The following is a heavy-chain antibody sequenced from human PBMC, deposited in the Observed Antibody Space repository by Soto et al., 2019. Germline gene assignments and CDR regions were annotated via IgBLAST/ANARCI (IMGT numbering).Heavy chain of an antibody. CDR2: ISTSGNTI. V-gene: IGHV3-48*03. Sequence: GGSLRLSCAASGFTFSSYEMNWVRQAPGKGLEWVSYISTSGNTIHYADSVKGRFTISRDNSKNTLYLQMSSLRADDTALYYCVKAPARGYSYDGWLDPWGQGTLVTVSS. CDR1: GFTFSSYE. J-gene: IGHJ5*02. CDR3: VKAPARGYSYDGWLDP. D-gene: IGHD5-18*01.